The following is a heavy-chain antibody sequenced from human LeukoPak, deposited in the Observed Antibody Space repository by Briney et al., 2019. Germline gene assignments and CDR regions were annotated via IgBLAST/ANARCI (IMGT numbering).Heavy chain of an antibody. V-gene: IGHV4-59*08. CDR3: ARHPARIAMAGGYFDY. CDR1: GGSISSYY. Sequence: SETLSLTCTVSGGSISSYYWSWIRQPPGKELEWIGYIYYSGSTNYNPSLKSRVTISVDTSKNQFSLKLSSVTAADTAVYYCARHPARIAMAGGYFDYWGPGTLVTVSS. J-gene: IGHJ4*02. CDR2: IYYSGST. D-gene: IGHD6-19*01.